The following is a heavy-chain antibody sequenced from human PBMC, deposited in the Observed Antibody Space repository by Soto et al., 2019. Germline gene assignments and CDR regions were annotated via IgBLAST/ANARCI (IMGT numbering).Heavy chain of an antibody. CDR3: ARPYCSGGSCYPHDAFDI. Sequence: GESLKISCKGSGYSFTSYWIGWVRQMPVKGLEWMGIIYPGDSDTRYSPSFQGQVTTSADKSISTAYLQWSSLKASDTAMHYCARPYCSGGSCYPHDAFDIWGQGTMVTVSS. CDR2: IYPGDSDT. J-gene: IGHJ3*02. CDR1: GYSFTSYW. V-gene: IGHV5-51*01. D-gene: IGHD2-15*01.